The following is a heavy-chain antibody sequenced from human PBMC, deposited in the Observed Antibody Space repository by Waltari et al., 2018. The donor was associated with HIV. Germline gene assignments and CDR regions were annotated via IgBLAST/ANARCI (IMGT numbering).Heavy chain of an antibody. Sequence: QEQLVQSGAEVKKPGSSVQVSCQASGGTFSSNAISWVRQAPGHGLEWMGGIILIFGATNYAQKFHGRLTINADESTGTVYMELSNLTFEDTAVYYCARGSSGSYRWFDPWGHGTLVTVSS. J-gene: IGHJ5*02. D-gene: IGHD1-26*01. CDR1: GGTFSSNA. CDR2: IILIFGAT. CDR3: ARGSSGSYRWFDP. V-gene: IGHV1-69*01.